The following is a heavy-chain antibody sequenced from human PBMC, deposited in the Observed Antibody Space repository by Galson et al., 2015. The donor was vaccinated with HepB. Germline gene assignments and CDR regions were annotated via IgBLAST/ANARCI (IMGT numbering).Heavy chain of an antibody. Sequence: SLRLSCAASRFTFSTYIMNWVRQAPGKGLEWVSYISSDSSTIYYADSVKGRFTISRDNAKNSLYLQMNSLRAEDTAVYYCALSKGWKDPVKFDYWGQGTLVTVSS. CDR2: ISSDSSTI. CDR3: ALSKGWKDPVKFDY. D-gene: IGHD1-1*01. J-gene: IGHJ4*02. V-gene: IGHV3-48*04. CDR1: RFTFSTYI.